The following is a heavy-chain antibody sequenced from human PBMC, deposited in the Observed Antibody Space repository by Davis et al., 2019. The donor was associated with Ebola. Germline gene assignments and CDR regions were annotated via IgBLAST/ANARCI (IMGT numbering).Heavy chain of an antibody. CDR3: ARWNEGSDH. V-gene: IGHV4-59*01. Sequence: PSETLSLTCTLSGRSISGYYWSWTRQPPGKGLEWIAYIYYSGFTNYNPSLKSRVTISVDTSKNQFSLKLTSVTAADTAVYYCARWNEGSDHWGQGTLITVSS. CDR2: IYYSGFT. J-gene: IGHJ4*02. D-gene: IGHD1-1*01. CDR1: GRSISGYY.